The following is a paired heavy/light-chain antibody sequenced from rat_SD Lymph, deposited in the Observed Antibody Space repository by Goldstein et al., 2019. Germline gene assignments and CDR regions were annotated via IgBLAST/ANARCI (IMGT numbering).Heavy chain of an antibody. CDR1: GFTFSSYN. V-gene: IGHV5-50*01. CDR3: AKSAFELGPFAY. D-gene: IGHD5-1*01. Sequence: EVQLVESGGGLVQPGSSLKLSCVASGFTFSSYNMHWIRQAPKKGLEWIALIYYDSSNKYYADSVKGRFTISRDNSKNTLYLEMNSLRSEDTAMYYCAKSAFELGPFAYWGQGTLVTVSS. J-gene: IGHJ3*01. CDR2: IYYDSSNK.
Light chain of an antibody. CDR1: QGISTS. CDR2: YAS. CDR3: QQSYSLPT. J-gene: IGKJ2-1*01. V-gene: IGKV5S2*01. Sequence: DIVLTQSPATLSVTPGESVSLSCRASQGISTSIHWYQQKSNESPRLLIKYASQSISGIPSRFSGSGSGTDFTLSINRVESEDFSVYYCQQSYSLPTFGAGTKLELK.